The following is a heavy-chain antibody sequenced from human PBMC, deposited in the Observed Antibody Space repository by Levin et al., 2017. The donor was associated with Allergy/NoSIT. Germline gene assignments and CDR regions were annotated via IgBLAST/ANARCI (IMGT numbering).Heavy chain of an antibody. CDR2: ISKDGTNA. Sequence: GGSLRLSCVASGFTFSSYALHWVRQAPGKGLEWVAIISKDGTNAYYADSVKGRFTFSRDNSKNTLSLQMNSLRGEDTAMYYCARDLQTRDMVQGPQWSFDFWGQGTLVTVSS. CDR1: GFTFSSYA. D-gene: IGHD3-10*01. CDR3: ARDLQTRDMVQGPQWSFDF. V-gene: IGHV3-30-3*01. J-gene: IGHJ4*02.